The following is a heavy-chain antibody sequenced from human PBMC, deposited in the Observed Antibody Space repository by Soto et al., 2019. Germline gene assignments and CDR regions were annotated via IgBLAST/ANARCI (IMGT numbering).Heavy chain of an antibody. J-gene: IGHJ6*02. CDR2: ISARGEKT. V-gene: IGHV3-23*01. CDR3: AKALPMYYYDSSGYSDYYYDMDV. Sequence: ESLRLSCAASGFALNRYAINFVRHSAFKWREWVSGISARGEKTYYADSVKGRFTISRDNSKHTVYLQMNSLRAKDTAVFYCAKALPMYYYDSSGYSDYYYDMDVWGQGTTVTVSS. D-gene: IGHD3-22*01. CDR1: GFALNRYA.